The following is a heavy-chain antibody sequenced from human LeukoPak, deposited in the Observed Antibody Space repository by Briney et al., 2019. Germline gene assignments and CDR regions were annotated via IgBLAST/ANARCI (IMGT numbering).Heavy chain of an antibody. J-gene: IGHJ5*02. CDR1: GGSISSYY. V-gene: IGHV4-59*01. CDR3: ARDREWFDP. Sequence: ASETLSLTCTVSGGSISSYYWSWIRQPPGKGLEWIGYIYYSGSTNYNPSLKSRVTISVDTSKNQFSLKLSSVTAADTAVYYCARDREWFDPWGQGTLVTVSS. CDR2: IYYSGST. D-gene: IGHD1-26*01.